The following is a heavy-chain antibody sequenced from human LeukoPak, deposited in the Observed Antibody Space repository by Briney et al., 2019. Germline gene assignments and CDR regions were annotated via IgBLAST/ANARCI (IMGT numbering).Heavy chain of an antibody. J-gene: IGHJ4*02. D-gene: IGHD3-10*01. CDR2: LDPSDSYT. CDR3: ASLWFGELSSYYFDY. CDR1: GYSFTSYW. Sequence: GESLRISCKGSGYSFTSYWISWVRQMPGKGLEWMGRLDPSDSYTNYSPSFQGHVTISADKSISTAYLQWSSLKASDTAMYYCASLWFGELSSYYFDYWGQGTLVTVSS. V-gene: IGHV5-10-1*01.